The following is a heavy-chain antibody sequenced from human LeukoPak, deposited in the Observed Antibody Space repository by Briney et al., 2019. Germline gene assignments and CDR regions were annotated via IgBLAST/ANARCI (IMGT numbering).Heavy chain of an antibody. V-gene: IGHV3-49*03. CDR2: IRSKAYGGTT. J-gene: IGHJ6*02. Sequence: GGSLRLSCTASGSTFGDYAMSWFRQAPGKGLEWVGFIRSKAYGGTTEYAASVKGRFTISRDDSKSIAYLQMNSLKTEDTAVYYCTYTYYDILTGSMTHYYYGMDVWGQGTTVTVSS. CDR1: GSTFGDYA. D-gene: IGHD3-9*01. CDR3: TYTYYDILTGSMTHYYYGMDV.